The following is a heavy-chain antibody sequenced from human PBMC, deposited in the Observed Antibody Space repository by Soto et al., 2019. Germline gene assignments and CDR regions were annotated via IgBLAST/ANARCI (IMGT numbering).Heavy chain of an antibody. CDR3: ARNVPPRWLQFGF. D-gene: IGHD5-12*01. CDR2: VYYTGST. Sequence: LSLTFTVSGGSIFGYYWSWIRQPPGKGLEWIGYVYYTGSTTYNPSLKSRVTISVDTSKNQFSLKLNSVTAADTAMYYCARNVPPRWLQFGFWGQGALVTVSS. J-gene: IGHJ4*02. V-gene: IGHV4-59*01. CDR1: GGSIFGYY.